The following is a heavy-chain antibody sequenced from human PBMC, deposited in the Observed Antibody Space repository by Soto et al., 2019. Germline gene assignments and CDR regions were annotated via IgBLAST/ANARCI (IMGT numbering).Heavy chain of an antibody. J-gene: IGHJ4*02. Sequence: ASVTVSCKASGGTFSGYAISWVRQAPGQGLEWMGGIIPIFGTANYAQKFQGRVTITADESTSTAYMELSSLRSEDTAVYYCARRAPAAISGRYFDYWGQGTLVTVSS. V-gene: IGHV1-69*13. CDR3: ARRAPAAISGRYFDY. CDR1: GGTFSGYA. CDR2: IIPIFGTA. D-gene: IGHD2-2*01.